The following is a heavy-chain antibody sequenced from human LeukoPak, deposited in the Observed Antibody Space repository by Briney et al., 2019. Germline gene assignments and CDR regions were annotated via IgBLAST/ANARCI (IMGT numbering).Heavy chain of an antibody. J-gene: IGHJ5*02. CDR3: ARFSNQVGAAWSWFDP. Sequence: SSETLSLTCTVSGGSISSSSYYWGWIRQPPGKGLEWIGSIDYSGSTYYNPSLKSRVTISVDTSKKQFSLKLSSLTAADTAVYYCARFSNQVGAAWSWFDPWGQGTLVTVSS. CDR2: IDYSGST. CDR1: GGSISSSSYY. D-gene: IGHD1-26*01. V-gene: IGHV4-39*07.